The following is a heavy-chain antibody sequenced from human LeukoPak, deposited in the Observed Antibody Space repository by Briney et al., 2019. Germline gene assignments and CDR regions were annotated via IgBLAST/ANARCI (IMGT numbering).Heavy chain of an antibody. CDR1: GFTFSRYS. V-gene: IGHV3-23*01. Sequence: GGSLRLSCAASGFTFSRYSMNWVRQAPGKGLEWVSVIWGSGSSTYYAAYVKGRFTISRDNSRNTVYLQMDSLRAEDTAVYYCASWVTVPDDPTGYWGQGTLVTVSS. J-gene: IGHJ4*02. CDR2: IWGSGSST. CDR3: ASWVTVPDDPTGY. D-gene: IGHD4-17*01.